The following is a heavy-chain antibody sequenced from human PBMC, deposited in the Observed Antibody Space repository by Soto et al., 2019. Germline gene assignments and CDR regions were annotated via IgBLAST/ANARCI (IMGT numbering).Heavy chain of an antibody. CDR1: GGSFSGYN. Sequence: PSETLSLTCAVYGGSFSGYNWVWVRQPPGKGLEWIGEINHRGSTKYNPSLESRVTISVDNTKNKFSLKLSSRTAADTAVYYCARGSKRQQQLVRADYFDYWGQGTLVTVSS. D-gene: IGHD6-13*01. CDR2: INHRGST. CDR3: ARGSKRQQQLVRADYFDY. V-gene: IGHV4-34*01. J-gene: IGHJ4*02.